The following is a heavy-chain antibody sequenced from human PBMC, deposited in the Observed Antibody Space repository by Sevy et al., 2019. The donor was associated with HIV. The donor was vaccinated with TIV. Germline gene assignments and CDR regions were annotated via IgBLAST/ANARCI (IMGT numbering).Heavy chain of an antibody. Sequence: GGALRLSCAASGFTVSSNYMSWVRQAPGKGLEWVSVIYSGGSTYYADSVKGRFTISRDNSKNTLYLQMNSLRAEDTVVYYCASQGREYLRWFDPWGQGTLVTVSS. CDR3: ASQGREYLRWFDP. V-gene: IGHV3-53*01. CDR1: GFTVSSNY. CDR2: IYSGGST. D-gene: IGHD2-2*01. J-gene: IGHJ5*02.